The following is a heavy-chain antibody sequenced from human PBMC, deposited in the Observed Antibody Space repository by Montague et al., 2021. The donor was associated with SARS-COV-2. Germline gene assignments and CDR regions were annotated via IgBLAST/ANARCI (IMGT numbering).Heavy chain of an antibody. CDR2: IYYSGTT. V-gene: IGHV4-39*01. CDR1: GGSISSSNYY. CDR3: ARKTYTRGWFQQFDY. J-gene: IGHJ4*02. Sequence: SETLSLTCTVSGGSISSSNYYWGWIRQPPGKGLEWIGSIYYSGTTYYNPSLQSRVTISVDTSKKQSSLKLSSVTAADTAVYYCARKTYTRGWFQQFDYWGQGTLVTVSS. D-gene: IGHD6-19*01.